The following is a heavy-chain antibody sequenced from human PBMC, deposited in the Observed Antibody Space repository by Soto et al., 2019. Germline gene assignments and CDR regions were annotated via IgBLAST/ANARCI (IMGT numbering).Heavy chain of an antibody. Sequence: GGSLRLSCAASGFTFSSYGMHWVRQAPGKGLEWVAVIWYDGSNKYYADSVKGRFTISRDNSKNTLYLQMNSLRAEDTAVYYCARETHYDILTGPGIGSYYMDVWGKGTTVTVSS. CDR2: IWYDGSNK. CDR1: GFTFSSYG. D-gene: IGHD3-9*01. J-gene: IGHJ6*03. CDR3: ARETHYDILTGPGIGSYYMDV. V-gene: IGHV3-33*01.